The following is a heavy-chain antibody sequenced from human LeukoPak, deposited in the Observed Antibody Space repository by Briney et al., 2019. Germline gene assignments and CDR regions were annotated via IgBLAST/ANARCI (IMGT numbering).Heavy chain of an antibody. CDR2: ISYDGSNK. V-gene: IGHV3-30*14. CDR3: ARDWDSSGPTDAFDI. Sequence: GGSLRLSCAASGFGVSVNYMSWVRQAPGKGLEWVAVISYDGSNKYYADSVKGRFIISRDNSKNTLYLQMNSLTAEDTAVYYCARDWDSSGPTDAFDIWGQGTLVTVSS. D-gene: IGHD3-22*01. J-gene: IGHJ3*02. CDR1: GFGVSVNY.